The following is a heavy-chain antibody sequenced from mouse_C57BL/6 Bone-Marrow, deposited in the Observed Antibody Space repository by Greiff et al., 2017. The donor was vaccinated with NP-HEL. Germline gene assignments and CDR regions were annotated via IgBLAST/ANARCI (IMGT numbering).Heavy chain of an antibody. CDR1: GYTFTSYW. V-gene: IGHV1-52*01. Sequence: QVQLQQPGAELVRPGSSVKLSCKASGYTFTSYWMHWVKQRPIQGLEWIGNIDPSDSETHYNQKFKDKATLTVDKSSSTAYMQLSSLTSEDSAVDYCAREGLYGYEVYWYIDDWGKGTTVTVSS. J-gene: IGHJ1*03. D-gene: IGHD2-2*01. CDR2: IDPSDSET. CDR3: AREGLYGYEVYWYIDD.